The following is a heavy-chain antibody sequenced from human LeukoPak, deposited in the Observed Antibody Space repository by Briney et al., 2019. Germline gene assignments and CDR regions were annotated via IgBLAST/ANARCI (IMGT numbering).Heavy chain of an antibody. J-gene: IGHJ4*02. CDR3: ASRKLGNDY. Sequence: SETLSLTCAVYGGSFSGNTWTWTRQPPGKGLEWIGYIYYSGSTNYNPSLKSRVTISADTSQNQFSLKLSSVTAADTAVYYCASRKLGNDYWGQGTLVTVSS. V-gene: IGHV4-59*01. CDR1: GGSFSGNT. CDR2: IYYSGST. D-gene: IGHD7-27*01.